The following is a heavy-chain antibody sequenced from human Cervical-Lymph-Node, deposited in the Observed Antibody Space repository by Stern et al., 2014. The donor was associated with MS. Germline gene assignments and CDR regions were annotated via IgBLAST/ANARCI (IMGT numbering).Heavy chain of an antibody. CDR3: ARSRNYDPVYFDL. Sequence: VQLVESGGGVVQPGRSLRLSCAASGFSFNRNGMHWVRQAPGKGLEWVAVISHDGGTTYYVDSVKGRFNISRDNSKNTLYLQMNSLRTEDTAVYYCARSRNYDPVYFDLWGRGTLVTVSS. J-gene: IGHJ2*01. CDR1: GFSFNRNG. CDR2: ISHDGGTT. D-gene: IGHD1-7*01. V-gene: IGHV3-30*03.